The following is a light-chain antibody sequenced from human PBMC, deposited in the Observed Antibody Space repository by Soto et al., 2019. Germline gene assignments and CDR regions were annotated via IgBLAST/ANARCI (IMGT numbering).Light chain of an antibody. Sequence: DIQMTQSPSSLSASVGDRVTISCRASQGIANSLAWYQQKPGKVPELLIYAASTLHSVVPSRFRGSGSGTDFTLTISSLQPEDFGRYDCQNCRSAPWTFGQGTKVEIK. CDR1: QGIANS. CDR2: AAS. V-gene: IGKV1-27*01. CDR3: QNCRSAPWT. J-gene: IGKJ1*01.